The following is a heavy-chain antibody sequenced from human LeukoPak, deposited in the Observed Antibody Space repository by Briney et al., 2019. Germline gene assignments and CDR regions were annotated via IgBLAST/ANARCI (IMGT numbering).Heavy chain of an antibody. CDR2: IFGSGGST. CDR1: GFTFSSYA. J-gene: IGHJ4*02. CDR3: AKTTTGYSSGRSPGWPVGY. D-gene: IGHD6-19*01. Sequence: GGSLRLSCAASGFTFSSYAMYWVRQAPGKGLEWVSGIFGSGGSTHYADSVKGRFTISRDNSKNTVYLQMNSLRAEDTAVYYCAKTTTGYSSGRSPGWPVGYWGQGTLVTVSS. V-gene: IGHV3-23*01.